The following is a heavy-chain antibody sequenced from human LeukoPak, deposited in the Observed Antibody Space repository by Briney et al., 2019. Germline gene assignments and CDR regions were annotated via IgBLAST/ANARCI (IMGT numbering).Heavy chain of an antibody. J-gene: IGHJ3*02. CDR3: ARLLVRGVIIRAFDI. D-gene: IGHD3-10*01. V-gene: IGHV5-51*01. CDR1: GYSFTSDW. CDR2: IYPGDSDT. Sequence: GESLKISCKGSGYSFTSDWIGWVRQMPGKGLEWMGSIYPGDSDTRYSPSFQGQVTISADKSIGTAPLQWSSLKSSDTAMYYCARLLVRGVIIRAFDIWGQGTMVTVSS.